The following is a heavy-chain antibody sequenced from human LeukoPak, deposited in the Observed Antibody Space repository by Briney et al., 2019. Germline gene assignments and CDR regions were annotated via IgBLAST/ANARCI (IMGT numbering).Heavy chain of an antibody. D-gene: IGHD3-16*01. CDR3: ARENGHDWGNFDF. V-gene: IGHV3-21*01. Sequence: PGGSLRLSCAASGFTFSDYSMNWVRQAPGKGLEWVSSISSSTSSIYYADSVKGRFTISRDNAKNSLYLQMNSLRAEDTAVYYCARENGHDWGNFDFWGQGTLVTVSS. CDR2: ISSSTSSI. J-gene: IGHJ4*02. CDR1: GFTFSDYS.